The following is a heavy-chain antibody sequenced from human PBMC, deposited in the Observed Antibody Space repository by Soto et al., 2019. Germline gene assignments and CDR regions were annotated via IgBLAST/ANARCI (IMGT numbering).Heavy chain of an antibody. D-gene: IGHD6-19*01. V-gene: IGHV3-23*01. J-gene: IGHJ4*02. CDR1: GSTFRNYA. Sequence: GCLRLSGAASGSTFRNYAMTWVRQAPGRGLEWVSLISGSADSTFYADSLKGRFTISRDNSKSTLYLQVNSLRAEDSAIYYCARVYSSGWYLGYYFDYWGQGTLVTVSS. CDR3: ARVYSSGWYLGYYFDY. CDR2: ISGSADST.